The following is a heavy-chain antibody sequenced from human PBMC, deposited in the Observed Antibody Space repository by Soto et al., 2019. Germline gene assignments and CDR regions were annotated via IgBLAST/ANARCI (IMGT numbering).Heavy chain of an antibody. CDR2: INHSGST. CDR1: GGSFRGYY. D-gene: IGHD4-17*01. Sequence: PSETLSLTCAVYGGSFRGYYWSWIRQPPGKGLEWIGEINHSGSTNYNPSIKSRVTISVDTSKNQLSLKLSSATAAGTAVYYCARDGYWGQGTLVTVSS. J-gene: IGHJ4*02. V-gene: IGHV4-34*01. CDR3: ARDGY.